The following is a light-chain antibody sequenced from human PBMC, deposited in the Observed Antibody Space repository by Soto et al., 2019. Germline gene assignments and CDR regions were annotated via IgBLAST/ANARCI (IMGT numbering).Light chain of an antibody. CDR2: GAS. Sequence: IGLKQSPGTLSLSPGERATLSCRASQSVSSSYLAWYQQKPGQAPRLLIYGASSRATGIPDRFSGSGSGTDFTLTISRLEPEDFGVYYCQQYGSSSGTFGQGTRLEIK. CDR1: QSVSSSY. CDR3: QQYGSSSGT. V-gene: IGKV3-20*01. J-gene: IGKJ5*01.